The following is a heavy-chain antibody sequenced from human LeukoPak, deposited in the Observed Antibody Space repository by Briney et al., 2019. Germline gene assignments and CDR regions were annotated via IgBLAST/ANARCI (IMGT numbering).Heavy chain of an antibody. D-gene: IGHD3-22*01. CDR3: ARDPPYYDSSGYYYDY. CDR2: ISGSSIYI. Sequence: GGSLRLSCAASGFTLSTYSMNWVPQAPGNGLEWGSYISGSSIYIYYADSVKGRFTTSRDNAKNSLYLQMNSLRAEDTAVYYCARDPPYYDSSGYYYDYWGQGTLVTVSS. J-gene: IGHJ4*02. V-gene: IGHV3-21*01. CDR1: GFTLSTYS.